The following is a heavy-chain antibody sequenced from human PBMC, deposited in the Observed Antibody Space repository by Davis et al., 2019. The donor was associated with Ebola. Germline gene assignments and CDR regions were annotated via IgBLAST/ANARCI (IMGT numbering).Heavy chain of an antibody. D-gene: IGHD1-26*01. Sequence: GESLKISCAASGFTFSSYSMSWVRQAPGKGLEWVSSINTGSNYIFYADSLKGRITISRDNAKNSLLLQMSSLTAEETAVYYGARERGPYILGWFEPFDTWGQGTRVTVSS. V-gene: IGHV3-21*01. J-gene: IGHJ3*02. CDR2: INTGSNYI. CDR3: ARERGPYILGWFEPFDT. CDR1: GFTFSSYS.